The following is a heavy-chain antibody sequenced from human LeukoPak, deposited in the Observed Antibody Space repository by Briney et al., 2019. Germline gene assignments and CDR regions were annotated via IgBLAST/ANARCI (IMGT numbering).Heavy chain of an antibody. J-gene: IGHJ4*02. CDR3: ARTVGYCSSTSCSRENFDY. Sequence: GGSLRLSCAASGFAFSSYAVHWVRQAPGKGLEWVAVISYDGSNKYYADSVKGRFTISRDNSKNTLYLQMNSLRAEDTAVYYCARTVGYCSSTSCSRENFDYWGQGTLVTVSS. CDR2: ISYDGSNK. V-gene: IGHV3-30-3*01. D-gene: IGHD2-2*01. CDR1: GFAFSSYA.